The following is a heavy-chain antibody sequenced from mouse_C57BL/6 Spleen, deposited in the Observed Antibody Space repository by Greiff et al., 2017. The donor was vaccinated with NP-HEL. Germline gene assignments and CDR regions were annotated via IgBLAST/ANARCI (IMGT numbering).Heavy chain of an antibody. J-gene: IGHJ2*01. D-gene: IGHD2-4*01. V-gene: IGHV2-2*01. CDR1: GFSLTSYG. CDR3: ARHGIYDYDGYYFDS. Sequence: QVQLQQSGPGLVQPSQSLSITCTVSGFSLTSYGVHWVRQSPGKGLEWLGVIWSGGSTDYNAAFISSLSISKDSSKSQVFFKMNTLQAADTAIYYCARHGIYDYDGYYFDSWGHGTTLTLSS. CDR2: IWSGGST.